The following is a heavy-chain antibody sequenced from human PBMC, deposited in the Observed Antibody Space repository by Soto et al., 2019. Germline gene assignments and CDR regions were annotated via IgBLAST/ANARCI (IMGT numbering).Heavy chain of an antibody. CDR2: ISDRT. CDR1: GFTFSTYG. D-gene: IGHD2-21*01. V-gene: IGHV3-23*01. Sequence: EVQLLESGGGLVQPGGSLRLSCATSGFTFSTYGMTWVRQAPGKGLEWVSGISDRTFYADSVRGRFTISRDTSKNTLYLQMNSLRVEDTAVYYCAKNGHNREYDYWCQGTLVTVSS. CDR3: AKNGHNREYDY. J-gene: IGHJ4*02.